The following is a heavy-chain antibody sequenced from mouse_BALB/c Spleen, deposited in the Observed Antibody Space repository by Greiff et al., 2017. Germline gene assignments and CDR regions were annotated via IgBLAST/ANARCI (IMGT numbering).Heavy chain of an antibody. D-gene: IGHD1-2*01. Sequence: QVQLQQSGPGLVQPSQSLSITCTVSGFSLTSYGVHWARQSPGKGLEWLGVIWSGGSTDYNAAFISRLSISKDNSKSQVFFKMNSLQANDTAIYYCARKGDYGYYYYAMDYWGQGTSVTVSS. CDR3: ARKGDYGYYYYAMDY. CDR2: IWSGGST. CDR1: GFSLTSYG. V-gene: IGHV2-2*02. J-gene: IGHJ4*01.